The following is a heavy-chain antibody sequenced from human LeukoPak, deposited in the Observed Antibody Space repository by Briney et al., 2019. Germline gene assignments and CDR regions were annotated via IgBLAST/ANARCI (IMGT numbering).Heavy chain of an antibody. CDR3: AREREAARQVDY. Sequence: SETLSLTCTVSGGSISSYYWSWIRQPPGKGLEWIGYIYYSGSTYYNPSLKSRVTISVDTSKNQFSLKLSSVTAADTAVYYCAREREAARQVDYWGQGTLVTVSS. CDR1: GGSISSYY. CDR2: IYYSGST. D-gene: IGHD6-6*01. J-gene: IGHJ4*02. V-gene: IGHV4-59*12.